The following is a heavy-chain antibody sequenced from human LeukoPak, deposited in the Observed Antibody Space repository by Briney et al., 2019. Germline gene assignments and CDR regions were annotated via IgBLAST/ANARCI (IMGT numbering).Heavy chain of an antibody. V-gene: IGHV4-4*07. CDR1: GGSISSYY. J-gene: IGHJ4*02. CDR2: IYTSGST. CDR3: ARLAWGEVVPAAIPDYFDY. Sequence: SETLSLTCTVSGGSISSYYWSWIRQPAGKGLEWIGRIYTSGSTNYNPSLKSRVTMSVDTSKNQFSLKLSSVTAADTAVYYCARLAWGEVVPAAIPDYFDYWGQGTLVTVSS. D-gene: IGHD2-2*02.